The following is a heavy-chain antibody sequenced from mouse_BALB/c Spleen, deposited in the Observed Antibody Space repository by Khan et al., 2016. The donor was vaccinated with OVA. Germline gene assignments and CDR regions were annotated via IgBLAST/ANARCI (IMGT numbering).Heavy chain of an antibody. Sequence: EVQLQESGPGLVKPSQSLSLTCTVTGYSITSDYAWNWIRQFPGNKLEWMGYISYSGNTKYNPSLKSRISITRDTSKNQFFLQLNSVTTEDTATYDWARIYGGDFDYWGQGTTLTVSS. J-gene: IGHJ2*01. V-gene: IGHV3-2*02. D-gene: IGHD1-1*01. CDR1: GYSITSDYA. CDR2: ISYSGNT. CDR3: ARIYGGDFDY.